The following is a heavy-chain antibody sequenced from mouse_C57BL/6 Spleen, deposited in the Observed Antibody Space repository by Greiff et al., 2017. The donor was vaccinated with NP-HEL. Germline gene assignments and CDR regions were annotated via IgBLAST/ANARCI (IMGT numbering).Heavy chain of an antibody. Sequence: EVKLMESGGGLVKPGGSLKLSCAASGFTFSSYTMSWVRQTPEKRLEWVATISGGGGNTYYPDSVKGRFTISRANAKNTLYLQMSSLRTEDAALYYCARRDGSSPYWYFDVWGTGTTVTVSS. J-gene: IGHJ1*03. CDR2: ISGGGGNT. CDR3: ARRDGSSPYWYFDV. D-gene: IGHD1-1*01. V-gene: IGHV5-9*01. CDR1: GFTFSSYT.